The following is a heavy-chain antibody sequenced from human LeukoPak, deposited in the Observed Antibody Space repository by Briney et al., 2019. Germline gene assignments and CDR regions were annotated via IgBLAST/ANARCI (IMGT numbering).Heavy chain of an antibody. CDR3: AKILLWFGESYYMDV. Sequence: GGSLRLSCAASGFSFSSYNMNWVRQTPGKGLEWVSSITSSGTYTFYADSVKGRFTISRDNARNSLYLQMNSLRAEDTAVYYCAKILLWFGESYYMDVWGKGTTVTISS. J-gene: IGHJ6*03. D-gene: IGHD3-10*01. CDR1: GFSFSSYN. CDR2: ITSSGTYT. V-gene: IGHV3-21*01.